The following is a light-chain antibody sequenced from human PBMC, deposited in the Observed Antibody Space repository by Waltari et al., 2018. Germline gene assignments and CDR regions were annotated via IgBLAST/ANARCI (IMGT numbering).Light chain of an antibody. CDR2: GNT. CDR3: QSYDSSLSGWV. CDR1: CSTIGAGYV. Sequence: QSVLTHPPSVSGAPGQRVTISCTGGCSTIGAGYVVNWYRQFPGTAPTLLISGNTNRPSGVPDRFSGSKSATSASLAITGLQAEDEADYYCQSYDSSLSGWVFGGGTKVTVL. J-gene: IGLJ3*02. V-gene: IGLV1-40*01.